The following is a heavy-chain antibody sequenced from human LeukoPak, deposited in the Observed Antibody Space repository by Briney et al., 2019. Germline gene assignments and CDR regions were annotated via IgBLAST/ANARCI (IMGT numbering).Heavy chain of an antibody. J-gene: IGHJ6*02. Sequence: GRSLRLSCAASGFTFSGSAMHWVRQASGKGLEWVGRIRSKANSYATAYAASVKGRFTISRDDSKNTAYLQMNSLKTEDTAVYYCTTYYYYYGMDVWGQGTTVTVSS. CDR2: IRSKANSYAT. CDR1: GFTFSGSA. CDR3: TTYYYYYGMDV. V-gene: IGHV3-73*01.